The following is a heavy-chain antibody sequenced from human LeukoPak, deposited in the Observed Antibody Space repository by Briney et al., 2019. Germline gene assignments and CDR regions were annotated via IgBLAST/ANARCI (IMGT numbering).Heavy chain of an antibody. CDR2: ISSSSSYI. J-gene: IGHJ3*02. D-gene: IGHD3-3*01. Sequence: GGSLRLSCAASGFTFSSYSVNWVRQAPGKGLEWVSSISSSSSYIYYADSVKGRFTISRDNAKNSLYLKMTSLRAEDTAVYYCARLIFGGNAFDIWGQGTMVTVSS. CDR3: ARLIFGGNAFDI. CDR1: GFTFSSYS. V-gene: IGHV3-21*01.